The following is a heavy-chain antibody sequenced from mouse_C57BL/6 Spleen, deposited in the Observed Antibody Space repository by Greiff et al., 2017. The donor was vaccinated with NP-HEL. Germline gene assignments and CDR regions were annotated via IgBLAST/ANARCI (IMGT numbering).Heavy chain of an antibody. J-gene: IGHJ1*03. Sequence: QVQLQQPGAELVKPGASVKMSCKASGYTFTSYWITWVKQRPGQGLEWIGDIYPGSGSTNYNEKFKSKATLTVDTSSSTAYMQLSSLTSEDSAVYYCARDTYSKVYFDVWGTGTTVTVSS. CDR2: IYPGSGST. V-gene: IGHV1-55*01. CDR1: GYTFTSYW. D-gene: IGHD2-5*01. CDR3: ARDTYSKVYFDV.